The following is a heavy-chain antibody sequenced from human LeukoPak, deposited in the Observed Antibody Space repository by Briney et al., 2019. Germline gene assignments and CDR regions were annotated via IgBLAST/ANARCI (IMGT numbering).Heavy chain of an antibody. Sequence: GGSLRLSCAASGFTFSSYWMTWVRQAPGQGLEWVANINPDGSQKDYVDSVKGRFTVSRDYSKNTLYLQMNSLRAEDTAVYYCARDSADSSGYSRGGFDYWGQGTLVTVSS. CDR3: ARDSADSSGYSRGGFDY. CDR1: GFTFSSYW. D-gene: IGHD3-22*01. V-gene: IGHV3-7*01. CDR2: INPDGSQK. J-gene: IGHJ4*02.